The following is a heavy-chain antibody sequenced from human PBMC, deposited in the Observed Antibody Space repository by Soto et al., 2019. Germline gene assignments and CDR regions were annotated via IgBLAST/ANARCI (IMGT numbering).Heavy chain of an antibody. CDR3: AKDARTWDTLMSFDY. D-gene: IGHD5-18*01. V-gene: IGHV3-23*01. J-gene: IGHJ4*02. CDR2: ISGSGSST. Sequence: PGGSLRLSCAASGFTFSNYAMNWVRQAPGKGLEWVSGISGSGSSTYYADSVKGRFTISRDNSKSTLYLQMNSLRGDDTALYYCAKDARTWDTLMSFDYWGQGTPVTVSS. CDR1: GFTFSNYA.